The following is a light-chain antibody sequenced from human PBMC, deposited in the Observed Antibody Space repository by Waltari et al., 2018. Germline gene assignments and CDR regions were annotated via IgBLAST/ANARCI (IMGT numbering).Light chain of an antibody. J-gene: IGLJ2*01. CDR3: SSYTSSNTLV. Sequence: QSALTQPASVSGSPGQSITVSCTGSSRHVGGYNYVSWYQQHPDKAPTLMLYAVTNRPSGVSSRFSGSKSGNTASLAISGLQAEDEADYYCSSYTSSNTLVFGGGTKLTVL. CDR2: AVT. CDR1: SRHVGGYNY. V-gene: IGLV2-14*03.